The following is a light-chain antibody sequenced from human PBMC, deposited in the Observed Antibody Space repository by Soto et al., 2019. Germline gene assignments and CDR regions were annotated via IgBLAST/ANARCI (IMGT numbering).Light chain of an antibody. CDR1: LSVGNN. J-gene: IGKJ4*01. CDR3: QQYNNWPLT. CDR2: GAS. V-gene: IGKV3-15*01. Sequence: EIVMTQSPATLSVSPGERATLSCRASLSVGNNLAWYQQKPGQAPSLLIFGASTRATGIPARFSGSGSGTELTITITSLQSEDFVVYYCQQYNNWPLTFGGGTKVDIK.